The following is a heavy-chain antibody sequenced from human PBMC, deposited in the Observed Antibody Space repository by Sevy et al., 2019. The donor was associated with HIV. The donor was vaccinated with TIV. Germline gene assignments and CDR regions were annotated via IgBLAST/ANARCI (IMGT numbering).Heavy chain of an antibody. V-gene: IGHV4-59*13. CDR3: ARDNAILTPRAFDI. CDR2: IYYSGTT. D-gene: IGHD3-9*01. Sequence: SETLSLTCSVSAGSISSYYWSWIRQPPGKGLEWIGYIYYSGTTDYNPSLKSRVTISQDKSKKVFSLRLRSVTVADTAVYYCARDNAILTPRAFDIWGQGTMVTVSS. J-gene: IGHJ3*02. CDR1: AGSISSYY.